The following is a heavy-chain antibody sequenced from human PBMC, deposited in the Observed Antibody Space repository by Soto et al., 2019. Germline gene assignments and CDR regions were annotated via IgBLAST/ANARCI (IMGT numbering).Heavy chain of an antibody. V-gene: IGHV3-30-3*01. Sequence: QVQLVESGGGVVQPGRSLRLSCAASGFSFSSYAMHWVRQAPGKGLEWVAVMSYDGINKYYADFVKGRFTISRDNSKNMLYLQMDRLRAEDTAVYYCASLYYYSLTKYLDYWGQGTVVTVSS. J-gene: IGHJ4*02. CDR3: ASLYYYSLTKYLDY. CDR2: MSYDGINK. D-gene: IGHD3-10*01. CDR1: GFSFSSYA.